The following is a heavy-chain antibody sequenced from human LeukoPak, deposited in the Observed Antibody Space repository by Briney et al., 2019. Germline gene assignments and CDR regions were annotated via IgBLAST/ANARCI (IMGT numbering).Heavy chain of an antibody. V-gene: IGHV1-69*05. CDR3: ASRHLEWTPVAFDI. Sequence: SVKVSCKASGGTFSSYAISWVRQEPGQGLEWMGGIIPIFGTANYAQKFQGRVTITTDESTSTAYMQLSSLRSEDTAVYYCASRHLEWTPVAFDIWGQGTMVTVSS. CDR1: GGTFSSYA. CDR2: IIPIFGTA. D-gene: IGHD3-3*01. J-gene: IGHJ3*02.